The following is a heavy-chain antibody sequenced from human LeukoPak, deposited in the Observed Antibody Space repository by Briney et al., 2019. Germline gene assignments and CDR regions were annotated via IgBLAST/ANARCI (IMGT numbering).Heavy chain of an antibody. CDR3: ARVRVSLVPAAIRQDAFDI. V-gene: IGHV4-4*07. CDR2: IYTSGST. D-gene: IGHD2-2*02. CDR1: GGSISSYY. Sequence: PSETLSLTCTVSGGSISSYYWSWIRQPAGKGLEWIGRIYTSGSTNYNPSLKSRVTMSVDTSKNQFSLKLSSVTAADTAVYYCARVRVSLVPAAIRQDAFDIWGQGTMVTVSS. J-gene: IGHJ3*02.